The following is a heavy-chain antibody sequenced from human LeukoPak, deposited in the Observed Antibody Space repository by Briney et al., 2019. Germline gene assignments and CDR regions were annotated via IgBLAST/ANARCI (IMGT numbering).Heavy chain of an antibody. CDR1: GGSFSGYY. J-gene: IGHJ6*03. D-gene: IGHD4/OR15-4a*01. CDR2: INHSGST. CDR3: ARVMDTGYGGKLLGYYYYMDV. V-gene: IGHV4-34*01. Sequence: PSETLSLTCAVYGGSFSGYYWSWIRQPPGKGLEWIGEINHSGSTNYNPPLKSRVTISVDTSKNQFSLKLSSVTAADTAVYYCARVMDTGYGGKLLGYYYYMDVWGKGTTVTVSS.